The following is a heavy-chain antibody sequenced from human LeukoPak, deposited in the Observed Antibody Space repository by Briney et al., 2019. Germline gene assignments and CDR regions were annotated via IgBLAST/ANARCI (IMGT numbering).Heavy chain of an antibody. Sequence: RGSLRLSCAASGFTFSNAWMSWLRQAPGKGLEWVGRILRKIDGGTTDYAATVKGRFAISRDDSKNTLYLEMNSLKTEDTAVYYCTTDSYDTWGQGTLVTVSS. CDR3: TTDSYDT. CDR1: GFTFSNAW. CDR2: ILRKIDGGTT. J-gene: IGHJ4*02. D-gene: IGHD3-16*01. V-gene: IGHV3-15*01.